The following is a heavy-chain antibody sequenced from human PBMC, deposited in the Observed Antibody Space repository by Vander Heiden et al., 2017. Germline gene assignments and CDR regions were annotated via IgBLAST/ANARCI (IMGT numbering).Heavy chain of an antibody. V-gene: IGHV3-23*01. Sequence: VQMLESGGGLVQPGGSLRLSCATPGFTFSNYAMNWVRQAPGEGLEWVSGIRDSDYNTYYADSVKGRFTVSRDNSKNTLYLQMDSLRAEDTALYYCAKGYCGGGSCSIDIWGQGTLVTVSS. D-gene: IGHD2-21*01. J-gene: IGHJ4*02. CDR2: IRDSDYNT. CDR3: AKGYCGGGSCSIDI. CDR1: GFTFSNYA.